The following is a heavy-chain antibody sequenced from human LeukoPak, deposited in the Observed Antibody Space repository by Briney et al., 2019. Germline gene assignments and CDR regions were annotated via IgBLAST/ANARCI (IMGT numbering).Heavy chain of an antibody. CDR1: GFTFSSYA. D-gene: IGHD1-14*01. CDR2: IDKDGSQK. V-gene: IGHV3-7*04. Sequence: GRSLRLSCAASGFTFSSYAMHWVRQAPGKGLEWVAHIDKDGSQKNYVDSVKGRFSISRDNSKNSVYLQMNSLRGEDTGVYYCAKDTYGPDDYWGQGTLVTVSS. J-gene: IGHJ4*02. CDR3: AKDTYGPDDY.